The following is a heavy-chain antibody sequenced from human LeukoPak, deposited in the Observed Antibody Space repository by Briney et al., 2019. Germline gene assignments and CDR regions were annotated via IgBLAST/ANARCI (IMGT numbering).Heavy chain of an antibody. CDR1: GYTFTSYA. CDR3: AREPYYYDSSGYYYPLSMDV. CDR2: ISAYNGNT. J-gene: IGHJ6*02. D-gene: IGHD3-22*01. V-gene: IGHV1-18*01. Sequence: ASVQVSCKASGYTFTSYAISWVRQAPGQGLEWMGWISAYNGNTNYAQKLQGRVTMTTDTSTGTAYMELRSLRSDDTAVYYCAREPYYYDSSGYYYPLSMDVWGQGTTVTVSS.